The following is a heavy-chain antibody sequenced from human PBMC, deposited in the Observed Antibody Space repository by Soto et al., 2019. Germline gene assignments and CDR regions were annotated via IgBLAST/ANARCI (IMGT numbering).Heavy chain of an antibody. J-gene: IGHJ3*02. D-gene: IGHD2-8*01. CDR3: ARQGDSRVLRDTFDI. CDR2: INTDNGNT. CDR1: GYTFTHYA. Sequence: QVQLVQSGAEVKQPGASVKVSCKSSGYTFTHYAMHWVRQAPGQGLEWLGWINTDNGNTEFSQKFQDRVSISMDTSASTMYVDLSSLTSEDTAVYYCARQGDSRVLRDTFDIWGQGTLVTVAS. V-gene: IGHV1-3*04.